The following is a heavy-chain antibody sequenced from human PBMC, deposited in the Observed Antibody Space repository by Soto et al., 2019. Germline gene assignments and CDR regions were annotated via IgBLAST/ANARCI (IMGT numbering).Heavy chain of an antibody. D-gene: IGHD6-19*01. V-gene: IGHV3-64*01. CDR3: ARGARGAVAGTYSFDY. J-gene: IGHJ4*02. CDR1: GFTFSSYA. CDR2: ISSNGGST. Sequence: EVQLVESGGGLVQPGGSLRLSCAASGFTFSSYAMYWVRQAPGKGLEYVSAISSNGGSTSYANSVKGRFTISRDNSKNPLYLQMGSLRAEDMAVYYCARGARGAVAGTYSFDYWGQGTLVTVSS.